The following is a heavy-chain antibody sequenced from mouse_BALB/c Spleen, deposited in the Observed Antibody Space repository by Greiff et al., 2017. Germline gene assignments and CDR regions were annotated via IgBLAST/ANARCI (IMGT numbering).Heavy chain of an antibody. CDR1: GFTFSSYA. CDR3: ARYDYDSAMDY. D-gene: IGHD2-4*01. Sequence: EVQLVESGGGLVKPGGSLKLSCAASGFTFSSYAMSWVRQSPEKRLEWVAEISSGGSYTYYPDTVTGRFTISRDNAKNTLYLEMSSLRSEDTAMYYCARYDYDSAMDYWGQGTSVTVSS. J-gene: IGHJ4*01. V-gene: IGHV5-9-4*01. CDR2: ISSGGSYT.